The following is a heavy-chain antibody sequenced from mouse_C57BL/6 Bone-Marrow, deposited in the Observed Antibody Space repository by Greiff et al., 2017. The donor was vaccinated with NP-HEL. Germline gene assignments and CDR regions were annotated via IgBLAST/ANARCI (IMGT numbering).Heavy chain of an antibody. Sequence: VQLQQSGAELARPGASVKLSCKASGYTFTSYGISWVKQRTGQGLEWIGEIYPRCGNTYYNEKFKGKATLTADKSSSTAYMELRSLTSEDSAVYFCARSGAAQATLFAYWGQGTLVTVSA. CDR2: IYPRCGNT. J-gene: IGHJ3*01. CDR1: GYTFTSYG. D-gene: IGHD3-2*02. CDR3: ARSGAAQATLFAY. V-gene: IGHV1-81*01.